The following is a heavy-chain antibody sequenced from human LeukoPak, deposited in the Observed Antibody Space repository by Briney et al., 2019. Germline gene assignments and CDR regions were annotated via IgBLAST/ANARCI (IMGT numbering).Heavy chain of an antibody. Sequence: GGSLRLSCAASGFTFSGYSMNWVRQAPGKGLEWVSYISKSGSTIYYADSVKGRFTISRDNSKNTLYLQMNSLRAEDTAVYYCAKDQRYYYGSGSYFDYWGQGTLVTVSS. CDR2: ISKSGSTI. J-gene: IGHJ4*02. CDR1: GFTFSGYS. CDR3: AKDQRYYYGSGSYFDY. D-gene: IGHD3-10*01. V-gene: IGHV3-48*01.